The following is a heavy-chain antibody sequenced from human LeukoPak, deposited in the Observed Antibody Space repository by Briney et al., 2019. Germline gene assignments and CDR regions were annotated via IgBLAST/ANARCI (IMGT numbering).Heavy chain of an antibody. V-gene: IGHV3-23*01. CDR1: GFTFSSYA. CDR2: ISGSGGST. Sequence: GGSLRLSCAASGFTFSSYAMSWVRQAPGKGLEWVSAISGSGGSTYYADSVKGRVTISRDNSKNTVSLQMNSLRSDDTAVYYCVQEGGAWGQGTLVVVSS. D-gene: IGHD3-16*01. J-gene: IGHJ5*02. CDR3: VQEGGA.